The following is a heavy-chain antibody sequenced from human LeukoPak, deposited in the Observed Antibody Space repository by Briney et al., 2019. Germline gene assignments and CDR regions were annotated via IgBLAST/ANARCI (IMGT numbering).Heavy chain of an antibody. D-gene: IGHD6-19*01. CDR3: ARYTSSGWYIDY. V-gene: IGHV6-1*01. Sequence: SQTLSLTCAISGDSVSSNSAAWNWIRQSPSRGLEWLGRTYYRSKWYSDYGTSGRGRITINADTSKNQFSLQLNSVTPEDTAVYYCARYTSSGWYIDYWGQGTLVTVSS. CDR2: TYYRSKWYS. CDR1: GDSVSSNSAA. J-gene: IGHJ4*02.